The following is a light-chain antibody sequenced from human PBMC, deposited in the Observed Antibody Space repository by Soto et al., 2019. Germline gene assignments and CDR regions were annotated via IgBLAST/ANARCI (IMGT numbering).Light chain of an antibody. J-gene: IGKJ2*01. V-gene: IGKV3-20*01. CDR3: QQYGAQPYY. CDR2: GTS. CDR1: QSVSSSY. Sequence: EVVLTQSPGMLSLSPGERATLSCRASQSVSSSYLGWYQQRPGQAPRLLMYGTSRRATGIPDRFSGSVSGKDLTITISRLEPEDFAVYYCQQYGAQPYYFGQGTKLEIK.